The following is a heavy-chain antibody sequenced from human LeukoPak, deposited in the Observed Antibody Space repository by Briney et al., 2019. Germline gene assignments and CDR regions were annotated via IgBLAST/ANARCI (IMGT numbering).Heavy chain of an antibody. V-gene: IGHV3-7*03. D-gene: IGHD3-10*01. CDR1: GFTYSSFW. CDR2: IKQDGSKK. CDR3: ARDRGYYGSDS. Sequence: GGPLRLSCVASGFTYSSFWMSWVRQAPGKGLEWVANIKQDGSKKYYVDSVKGRFTISRDNAKNSLYLQMNSLRAEDTAVYYCARDRGYYGSDSWGQGTMVTVSS. J-gene: IGHJ3*02.